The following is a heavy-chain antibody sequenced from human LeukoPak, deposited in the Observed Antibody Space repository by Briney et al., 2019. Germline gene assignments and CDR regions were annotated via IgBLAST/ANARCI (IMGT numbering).Heavy chain of an antibody. D-gene: IGHD2-2*02. J-gene: IGHJ6*02. V-gene: IGHV3-23*01. CDR3: AKDQAPYCSSTSCYTLLWGYYYGMDV. CDR2: ISGSGVST. Sequence: GWSLRLSFASSGFTFSSYAMSGVGQAPGKGLEGVSPISGSGVSTYYPDSVKGRFTISRDNSKNTLYLQMNSLRDEDTAVYYCAKDQAPYCSSTSCYTLLWGYYYGMDVWGQGTTVPVSS. CDR1: GFTFSSYA.